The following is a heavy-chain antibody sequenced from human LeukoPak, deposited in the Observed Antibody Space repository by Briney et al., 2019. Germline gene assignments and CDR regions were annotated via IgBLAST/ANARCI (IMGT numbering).Heavy chain of an antibody. CDR3: ARDRNSFDH. Sequence: GRSLRLSCAASGFTFSIYGMQWVRQAPGKGLEWVAVIWYDGTEKYYADSVKGRFTISRDNSKNMVYLQMNSLRAEDTAAYYCARDRNSFDHWGQGTLVTVSS. CDR2: IWYDGTEK. CDR1: GFTFSIYG. V-gene: IGHV3-33*01. J-gene: IGHJ4*02. D-gene: IGHD1-14*01.